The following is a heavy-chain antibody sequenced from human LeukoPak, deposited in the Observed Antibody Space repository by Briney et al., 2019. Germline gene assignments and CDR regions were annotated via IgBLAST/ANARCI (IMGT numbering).Heavy chain of an antibody. Sequence: GGSLRLSCAASGFTFSSYWMHWVRQAPGKGLVWVSRINSDGSSTSYADSVKGRFTISRDNAKNTLYLQINSLRAEDTAVYYCARYNWNDRRLRDDNWFDPWGQGTLVTVSS. J-gene: IGHJ5*02. D-gene: IGHD1-1*01. CDR2: INSDGSST. V-gene: IGHV3-74*01. CDR3: ARYNWNDRRLRDDNWFDP. CDR1: GFTFSSYW.